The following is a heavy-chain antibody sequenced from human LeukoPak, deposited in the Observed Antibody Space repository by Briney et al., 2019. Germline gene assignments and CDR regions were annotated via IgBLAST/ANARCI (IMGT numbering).Heavy chain of an antibody. J-gene: IGHJ6*02. CDR2: IYYSGST. CDR1: GGSISSYY. V-gene: IGHV4-59*01. D-gene: IGHD1-14*01. CDR3: ARESAGMNYYYGMDV. Sequence: SETLSLTCTVSGGSISSYYWSWIRQPPGKGLEWIGYIYYSGSTNYNPSLKSRVTISVDTSKNQFSLKLSSVTAADTAVYYCARESAGMNYYYGMDVWGQGTTVTVSS.